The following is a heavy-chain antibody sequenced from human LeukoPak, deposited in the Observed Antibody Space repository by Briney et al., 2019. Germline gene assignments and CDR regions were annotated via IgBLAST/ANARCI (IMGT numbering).Heavy chain of an antibody. D-gene: IGHD5-18*01. J-gene: IGHJ4*02. CDR2: IIPIFGTA. CDR1: GGTLSSYA. CDR3: ARVGGYSYGSHFDY. V-gene: IGHV1-69*05. Sequence: SVKVSCKASGGTLSSYAISWVRQAPGQGLEWMGRIIPIFGTANYAQKFQGRVTITTDESTSTAYMELSSLRSEDTAVYYCARVGGYSYGSHFDYWGQGTLVTVSS.